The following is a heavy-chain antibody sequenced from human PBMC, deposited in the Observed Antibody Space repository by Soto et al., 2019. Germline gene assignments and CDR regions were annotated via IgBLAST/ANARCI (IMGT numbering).Heavy chain of an antibody. Sequence: SVKVSCKASGGTFSSYAISWVRQAPGQGLEWMGGIIPIFGTANYAQKFQGRVTITAGESTSTAYMELSSLRSEDTAVYYCARDRATIFGVVIKAPYGMDVWGQGTTVTVSS. CDR2: IIPIFGTA. J-gene: IGHJ6*02. D-gene: IGHD3-3*01. V-gene: IGHV1-69*13. CDR3: ARDRATIFGVVIKAPYGMDV. CDR1: GGTFSSYA.